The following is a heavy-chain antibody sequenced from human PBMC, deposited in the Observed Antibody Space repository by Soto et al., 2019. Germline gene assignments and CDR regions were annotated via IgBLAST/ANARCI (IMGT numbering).Heavy chain of an antibody. D-gene: IGHD6-6*01. CDR1: GFTFGSDA. CDR2: ISGSGGTT. Sequence: PGGSLRLSWAASGFTFGSDAMSLVRHVPGKGREWVSAISGSGGTTYYADSVKGRFTISRHNSKNPLYLQMNSLRAEDTAVYYCAKEFLSAQPFPGWGQGTLVTVSS. V-gene: IGHV3-23*01. CDR3: AKEFLSAQPFPG. J-gene: IGHJ4*02.